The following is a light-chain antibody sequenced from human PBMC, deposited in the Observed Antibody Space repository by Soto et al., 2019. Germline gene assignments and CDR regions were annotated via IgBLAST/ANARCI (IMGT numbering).Light chain of an antibody. CDR2: KAS. CDR3: QQRSNWPGT. Sequence: IQMTQSPSTLSASVGDRVTITCRASQTISSWFAWYQQKPGKAPKLLIYKASTLKSGVPSRFSGSGSGTEFTLTISSLEPEDFAVYYCQQRSNWPGTFGQGTKVDI. CDR1: QTISSW. V-gene: IGKV1-5*03. J-gene: IGKJ1*01.